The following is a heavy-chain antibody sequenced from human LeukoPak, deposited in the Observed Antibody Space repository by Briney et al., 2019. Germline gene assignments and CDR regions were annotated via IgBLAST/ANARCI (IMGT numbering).Heavy chain of an antibody. CDR1: GYTFTNYG. D-gene: IGHD2/OR15-2a*01. J-gene: IGHJ3*02. Sequence: ASVKVSCKASGYTFTNYGISWVRQAPGQGLEWMGWISAYNGNTNYAQKFQGRVTITTDTSTSTAYMELRSLRSDDTAVSYCARELASNIRSFDMWGQGTMVTVSS. CDR2: ISAYNGNT. V-gene: IGHV1-18*01. CDR3: ARELASNIRSFDM.